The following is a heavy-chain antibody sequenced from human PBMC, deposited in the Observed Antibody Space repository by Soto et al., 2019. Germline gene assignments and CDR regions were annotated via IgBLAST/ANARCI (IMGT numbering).Heavy chain of an antibody. CDR1: GFTFSDYY. CDR2: ISSSGSTI. Sequence: GGSLRLSCAASGFTFSDYYMSWIRQAPGKGLEWVSYISSSGSTIYYADSVKGRFTISRDNAKNSLYLQMNSLRAEDTAVYYCARDHSRLHPLSLSIAAAGLFDYWGQGTLVTVSS. D-gene: IGHD6-13*01. CDR3: ARDHSRLHPLSLSIAAAGLFDY. J-gene: IGHJ4*02. V-gene: IGHV3-11*01.